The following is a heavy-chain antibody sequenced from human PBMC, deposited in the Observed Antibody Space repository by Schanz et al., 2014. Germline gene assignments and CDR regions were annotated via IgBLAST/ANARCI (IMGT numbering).Heavy chain of an antibody. CDR3: ARGGSVATIAPYTWFDP. J-gene: IGHJ5*02. CDR1: GGSISSATYY. Sequence: QVQLQESGPGLVKPSQTLSLTCTVSGGSISSATYYWSWVRQPAGKGLEWIGRIYSRGSSTYNPSLKSRVTIPIATSNNQSSLKLNSVTAADTAVYYCARGGSVATIAPYTWFDPWGQGTLVTVSS. CDR2: IYSRGSS. D-gene: IGHD5-12*01. V-gene: IGHV4-61*02.